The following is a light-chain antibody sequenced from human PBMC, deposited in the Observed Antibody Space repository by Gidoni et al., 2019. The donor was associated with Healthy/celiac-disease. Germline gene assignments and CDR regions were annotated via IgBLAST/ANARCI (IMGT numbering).Light chain of an antibody. CDR1: QDISNY. J-gene: IGKJ5*01. V-gene: IGKV1-33*01. Sequence: DIQMTQSPSSLSASVGDRGTITCQASQDISNYLNWYQQKPGKAPKLLIYDASNLETGVPSRFSGSGSGTDFTFTISSLQPEDIATYYCQQYDNLPITFGRGTRLEIK. CDR2: DAS. CDR3: QQYDNLPIT.